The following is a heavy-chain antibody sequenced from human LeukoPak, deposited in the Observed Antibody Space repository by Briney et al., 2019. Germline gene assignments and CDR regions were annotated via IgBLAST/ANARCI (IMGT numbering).Heavy chain of an antibody. CDR1: GFTFSSYA. Sequence: GGSLRLSCAASGFTFSSYAMSWVRQAPGKGLEWVSAISGSGGSTCYADSVKGRFTISRDNSKNTLYLQMNSLRAEDTAVYYCAKDQSDWNALFDYWGQGTLVTVSS. J-gene: IGHJ4*02. V-gene: IGHV3-23*01. CDR3: AKDQSDWNALFDY. D-gene: IGHD1-1*01. CDR2: ISGSGGST.